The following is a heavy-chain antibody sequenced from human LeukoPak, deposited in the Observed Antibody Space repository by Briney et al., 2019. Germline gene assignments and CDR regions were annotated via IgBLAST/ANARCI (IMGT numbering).Heavy chain of an antibody. J-gene: IGHJ3*02. CDR2: MNPNSGST. CDR3: ATLPTRHGRIVVESHDAFDI. CDR1: GGTFSSYA. D-gene: IGHD3-22*01. Sequence: ASVKVSCKASGGTFSSYAISWVRQATGQGLEWMGWMNPNSGSTGYAQKFQGRVTMTRNTSISTAYMELSSLRSEDTAVYYCATLPTRHGRIVVESHDAFDIWGQGTMVTVSS. V-gene: IGHV1-8*02.